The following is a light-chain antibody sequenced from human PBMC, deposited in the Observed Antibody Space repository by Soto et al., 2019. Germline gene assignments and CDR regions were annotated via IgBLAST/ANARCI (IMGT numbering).Light chain of an antibody. J-gene: IGKJ3*01. CDR2: LRS. Sequence: ETVMNQSRLCLPVTGREPASISCRASHSLQFSTGYTFLHWSLQKPGQSPQLLIYLRSNRASGVPDRISGSGPGTDFTLKISRVEAEDVGVYSCMQALQPPFTFGPGTKVDIK. CDR1: HSLQFSTGYTF. V-gene: IGKV2-28*01. CDR3: MQALQPPFT.